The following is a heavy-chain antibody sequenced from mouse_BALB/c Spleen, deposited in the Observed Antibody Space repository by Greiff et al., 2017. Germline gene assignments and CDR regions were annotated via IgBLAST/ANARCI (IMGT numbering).Heavy chain of an antibody. J-gene: IGHJ4*01. D-gene: IGHD1-1*01. CDR3: ARDYYGSSFYAMDY. V-gene: IGHV5-6-5*01. CDR2: ISSGGST. Sequence: EVMLVESGGGLVKPGGSLKLSCAASGFTFSSYAMSWVRQTPEKRLEWVASISSGGSTYYPDSVKGRFTISRDNARNILYLQMSSLRSEDTAMYYCARDYYGSSFYAMDYWGQGTSVTVSS. CDR1: GFTFSSYA.